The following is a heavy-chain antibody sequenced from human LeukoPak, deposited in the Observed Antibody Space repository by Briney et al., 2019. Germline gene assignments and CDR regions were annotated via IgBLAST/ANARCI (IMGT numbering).Heavy chain of an antibody. J-gene: IGHJ4*02. D-gene: IGHD3-16*01. CDR2: ISGSGGGT. V-gene: IGHV3-23*01. CDR3: AKRIGGVNSFDH. Sequence: GGSLRLSCAASGFTFSSYAMSWVRQAPGKGLEWVSAISGSGGGTYYADSVKGRFIISRDNSKNTLYLQMNSLRAEGTAVYYCAKRIGGVNSFDHWGQGTLVTVSS. CDR1: GFTFSSYA.